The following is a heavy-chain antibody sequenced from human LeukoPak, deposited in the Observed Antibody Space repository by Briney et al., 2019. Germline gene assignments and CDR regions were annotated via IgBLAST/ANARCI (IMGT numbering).Heavy chain of an antibody. Sequence: PGGSLRLSCAASGFTFSSYWMSWVRQAPGKGLEWVANIKQDGSEKYYVDSVKGRFTISRDNAKNSLYLQMNSLRAEDTAVYYCAKDKGSDSNYPDAFDIWGQGTMVTVSS. CDR2: IKQDGSEK. J-gene: IGHJ3*02. V-gene: IGHV3-7*03. CDR1: GFTFSSYW. CDR3: AKDKGSDSNYPDAFDI. D-gene: IGHD4-11*01.